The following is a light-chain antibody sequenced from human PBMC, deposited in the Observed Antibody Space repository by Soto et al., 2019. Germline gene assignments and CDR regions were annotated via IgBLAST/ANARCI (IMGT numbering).Light chain of an antibody. V-gene: IGKV3-11*01. J-gene: IGKJ1*01. CDR1: QRVSRY. Sequence: EIVLTQSPATLSLSPGERATLSCRASQRVSRYLAWYQHKPGQAPRLLIYDASKRATGIPARFSGSGSGTDFTLTISSLEPEDFAVYYCQQRSNWPPTWTFGQGTRVEIK. CDR3: QQRSNWPPTWT. CDR2: DAS.